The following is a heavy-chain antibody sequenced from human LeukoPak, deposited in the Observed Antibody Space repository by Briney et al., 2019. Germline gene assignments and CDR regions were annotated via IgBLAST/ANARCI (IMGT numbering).Heavy chain of an antibody. CDR2: VYWDNDY. V-gene: IGHV2-5*02. J-gene: IGHJ4*02. D-gene: IGHD5-18*01. CDR3: AHRRGYTYGYEAFDR. CDR1: GFSLKSGGEA. Sequence: SGPTLVKPTETLTLTCSFSGFSLKSGGEAVGWVRQPPGKALEFLALVYWDNDYRYSPSLRDRLSIIEDTSKKQVVLTMINMDPVDTGTYYCAHRRGYTYGYEAFDRWGQGSRLVVSS.